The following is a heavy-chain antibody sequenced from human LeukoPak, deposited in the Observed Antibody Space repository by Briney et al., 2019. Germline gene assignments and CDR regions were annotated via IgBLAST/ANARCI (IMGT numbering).Heavy chain of an antibody. CDR1: GFTFSGSA. V-gene: IGHV3-73*01. J-gene: IGHJ4*02. CDR3: TSHYGSGSYYIGY. CDR2: IRSKANSYAT. Sequence: GSLRLSCAASGFTFSGSAMHWVRQASGKGLEWVGRIRSKANSYATAFAASVKSRFTISRDDSKNTAYLQMNSLKTEDTAVYYCTSHYGSGSYYIGYWGQGTLVTVSS. D-gene: IGHD3-10*01.